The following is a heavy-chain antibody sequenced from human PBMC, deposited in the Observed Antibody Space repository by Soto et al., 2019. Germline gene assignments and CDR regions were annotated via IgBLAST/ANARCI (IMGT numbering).Heavy chain of an antibody. V-gene: IGHV3-53*01. D-gene: IGHD1-26*01. CDR2: IYSGGST. Sequence: GGSLRLSCAASGFTVSSNYMSWVRQAPGKGLEWVSVIYSGGSTYYADSVKGRFTISRDNSKNTLYLQMNSLRAEDTAVYYCASASKSGSYYSYYYYYGMDVWGQGTTVTVSS. CDR3: ASASKSGSYYSYYYYYGMDV. CDR1: GFTVSSNY. J-gene: IGHJ6*02.